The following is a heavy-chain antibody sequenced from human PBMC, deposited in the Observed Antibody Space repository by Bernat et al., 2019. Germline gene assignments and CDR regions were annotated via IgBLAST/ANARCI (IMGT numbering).Heavy chain of an antibody. D-gene: IGHD5-18*01. CDR2: IWYDGSNK. CDR1: GFTFSSYG. J-gene: IGHJ6*02. V-gene: IGHV3-33*01. Sequence: QVQLVESGGGVVQPGRSLRLSCAASGFTFSSYGMHWVRQAPGKGLEWVAVIWYDGSNKYYADSVKGRFTISRDNSKNTLYLQMNSLSAEDTAVYYCAREPTSPIQLDKAIGYYYSGMDVWGQGTTVTVSS. CDR3: AREPTSPIQLDKAIGYYYSGMDV.